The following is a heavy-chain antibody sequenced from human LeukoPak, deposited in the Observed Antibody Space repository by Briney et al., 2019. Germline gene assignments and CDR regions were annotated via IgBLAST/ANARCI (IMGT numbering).Heavy chain of an antibody. V-gene: IGHV1-3*01. CDR3: ARSKDFPFFDA. Sequence: ASVKVSCKASRDTFSSYAIYWVRQAPGQRLEGMAWIIAANGKTKYSRKFQGRVSITTDTSARTAYMELRSLGSEDTAIYYCARSKDFPFFDAWGQGTLVTVSS. D-gene: IGHD5/OR15-5a*01. J-gene: IGHJ4*02. CDR1: RDTFSSYA. CDR2: IIAANGKT.